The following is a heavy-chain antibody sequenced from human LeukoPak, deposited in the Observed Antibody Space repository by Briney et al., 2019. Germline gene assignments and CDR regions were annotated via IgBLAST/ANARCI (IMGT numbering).Heavy chain of an antibody. CDR1: GYTFTSYG. CDR3: ARLVATSWFDP. CDR2: ISAYNGNT. D-gene: IGHD5-12*01. V-gene: IGHV1-18*04. J-gene: IGHJ5*02. Sequence: ASVKVSCKASGYTFTSYGISWVRQAPGQGLEWMGWISAYNGNTDYAQKLQGRVTMTTDTSTSIGYMEVRSLRSGDTAVYYWARLVATSWFDPWGQGTLVTVSS.